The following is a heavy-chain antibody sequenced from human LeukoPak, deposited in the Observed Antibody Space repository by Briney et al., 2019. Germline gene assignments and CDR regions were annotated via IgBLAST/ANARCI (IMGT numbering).Heavy chain of an antibody. J-gene: IGHJ6*04. CDR1: GFTFSSYA. Sequence: GGSLRLSCAASGFTFSSYAMHWARQAPGKGLEWVTVISYDGSSKYYADSVKGRFTISRDNSKNTLYLQMNSLRVEDTAAYYCAKVSAFEAAADPKRGLDGMDVWGKGTTVTVSS. D-gene: IGHD6-13*01. CDR3: AKVSAFEAAADPKRGLDGMDV. V-gene: IGHV3-30*18. CDR2: ISYDGSSK.